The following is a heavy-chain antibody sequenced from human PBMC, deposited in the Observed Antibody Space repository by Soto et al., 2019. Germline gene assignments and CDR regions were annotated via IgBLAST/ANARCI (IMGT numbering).Heavy chain of an antibody. CDR3: AKDRGRSSSWIDAFDI. V-gene: IGHV3-23*01. CDR1: GFTFSSYA. CDR2: ISGSGGST. J-gene: IGHJ3*02. D-gene: IGHD6-13*01. Sequence: PGGSLRLSCAASGFTFSSYAMSWVRQAPGKGLEWVSAISGSGGSTYYADSVKGRFTISRDNSKNTLYLQMNSLRAEDTAVYYCAKDRGRSSSWIDAFDIWGQGTMVTVSS.